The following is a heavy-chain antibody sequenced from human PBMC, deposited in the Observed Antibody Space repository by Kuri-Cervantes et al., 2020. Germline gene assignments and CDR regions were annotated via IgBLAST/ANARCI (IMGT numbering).Heavy chain of an antibody. CDR2: IYTSGST. Sequence: GSLRLSCTVSGGSISLYYWSWIRQPAGKGLEWIGRIYTSGSTNYNPSLKSRVTISVDKSKNQFSLKLSSVTAADTAVYYCARVGYSYGYDYYYYMDAWGKGTTVTVSS. D-gene: IGHD5-18*01. J-gene: IGHJ6*03. V-gene: IGHV4-4*07. CDR3: ARVGYSYGYDYYYYMDA. CDR1: GGSISLYY.